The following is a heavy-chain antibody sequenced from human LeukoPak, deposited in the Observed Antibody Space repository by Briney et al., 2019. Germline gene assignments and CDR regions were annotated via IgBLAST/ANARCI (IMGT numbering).Heavy chain of an antibody. D-gene: IGHD3-10*01. CDR1: GGSFSGYY. CDR3: ARESYYYGSGSYYYPFDY. V-gene: IGHV4-4*07. Sequence: SETLSLTCAVYGGSFSGYYWSWIRQPAGKGLEWIGRIYTSGSTNYNPSLTSRVTISVDTSKNQFSLKLSSVTAADTAVYYCARESYYYGSGSYYYPFDYWGQGTLVTVSS. CDR2: IYTSGST. J-gene: IGHJ4*02.